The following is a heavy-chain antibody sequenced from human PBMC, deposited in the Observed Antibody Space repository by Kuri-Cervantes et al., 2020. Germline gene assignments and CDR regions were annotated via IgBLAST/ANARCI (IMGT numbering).Heavy chain of an antibody. CDR1: GFTFSSYG. CDR3: AKESAVEGKPIGPALYNWFDP. D-gene: IGHD6-25*01. V-gene: IGHV3-30*18. J-gene: IGHJ5*02. Sequence: LSLTCAASGFTFSSYGMHWVRQAPGKGLEWVAVISYDGSNKYYADSVKGRFTISRDNSKNTLYLQMNSLRAEDTAVYYCAKESAVEGKPIGPALYNWFDPWGQGTLVTVSS. CDR2: ISYDGSNK.